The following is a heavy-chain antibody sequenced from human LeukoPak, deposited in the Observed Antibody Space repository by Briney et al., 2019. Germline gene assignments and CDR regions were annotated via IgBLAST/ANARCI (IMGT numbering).Heavy chain of an antibody. Sequence: PGGSLRLSCAASGFTFSSYWMYWVRQAPGKGLVWVSRINSDESSTSYADSVKGRFTISRDNAKNTLYLQTNSLRAEDTAVYYCARDGAYSTIFYWGQGTLVTVSS. J-gene: IGHJ4*01. D-gene: IGHD3-3*01. CDR3: ARDGAYSTIFY. CDR1: GFTFSSYW. V-gene: IGHV3-74*01. CDR2: INSDESST.